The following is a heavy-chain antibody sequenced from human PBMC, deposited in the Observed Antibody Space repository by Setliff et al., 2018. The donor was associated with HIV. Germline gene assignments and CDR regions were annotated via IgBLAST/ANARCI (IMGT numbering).Heavy chain of an antibody. Sequence: TSETLSLTCTVSGDSISSSSYYWGWIRQPPGKGLEWIGSISYSGSTYYNPSLRSRVTISVDTSKNHFSLRLSSVTAADTAVYYCARGEFYCGTDCYWSSFDYWGQGILVTVSS. V-gene: IGHV4-39*07. D-gene: IGHD2-21*02. CDR2: ISYSGST. CDR3: ARGEFYCGTDCYWSSFDY. J-gene: IGHJ4*02. CDR1: GDSISSSSYY.